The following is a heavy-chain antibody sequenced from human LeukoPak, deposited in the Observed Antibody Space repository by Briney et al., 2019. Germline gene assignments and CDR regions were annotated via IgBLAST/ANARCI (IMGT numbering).Heavy chain of an antibody. CDR2: IRSKAYGGTT. J-gene: IGHJ4*02. D-gene: IGHD3-3*01. Sequence: PGGCPRLSCTASGFTLADYATGWVRHARGKGLEWVGFIRSKAYGGTTEYAASVKGRFTISRDDSKSIAYLQMNSLKTEDTAVYYCTRGSGRRVDYWGQGTLVTVSS. V-gene: IGHV3-49*04. CDR1: GFTLADYA. CDR3: TRGSGRRVDY.